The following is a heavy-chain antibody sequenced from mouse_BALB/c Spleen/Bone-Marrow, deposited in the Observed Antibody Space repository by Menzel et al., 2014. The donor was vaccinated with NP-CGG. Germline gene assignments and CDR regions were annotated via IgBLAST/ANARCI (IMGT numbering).Heavy chain of an antibody. CDR3: ARYYYGSLDY. CDR1: GYTFTSYW. J-gene: IGHJ2*01. V-gene: IGHV1S81*02. Sequence: VQLQQSGAELVKPGASVKLSCKASGYTFTSYWMHWVKQRPGQGLEWIGEINPSNGRTNYNEKFESKATLTVDKSSSTPYMQLSSLTSEDSAVYYCARYYYGSLDYWGQGTTLTVSS. D-gene: IGHD1-1*01. CDR2: INPSNGRT.